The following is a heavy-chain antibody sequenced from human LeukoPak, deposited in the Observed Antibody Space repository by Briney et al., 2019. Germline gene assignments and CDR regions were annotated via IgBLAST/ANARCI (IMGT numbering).Heavy chain of an antibody. CDR3: ARDYDILTGGGAFDI. V-gene: IGHV3-30-3*01. CDR1: GFTFSSYA. D-gene: IGHD3-9*01. Sequence: PGGSLRLSCAASGFTFSSYAMHWVRQALGKGLEWVAVISYDGSNKYYADSVKGRFTISRDNSKNTLYLQMNSLRAEDTAVYYCARDYDILTGGGAFDIWGQGTMVTVSS. CDR2: ISYDGSNK. J-gene: IGHJ3*02.